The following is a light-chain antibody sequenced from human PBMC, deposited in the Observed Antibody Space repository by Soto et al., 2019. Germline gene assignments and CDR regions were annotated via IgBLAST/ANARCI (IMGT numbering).Light chain of an antibody. V-gene: IGKV3-20*01. Sequence: EIVVTQSPGTLSLSPGERATLSCRASQSISSSYLAWYQQKPGQAPRLLIYGASSRATGIPDRFSGSGSGTDFTLTISRLETEDFAVYYCQQFGSSPFTFGPGNKVDV. CDR1: QSISSSY. J-gene: IGKJ3*01. CDR2: GAS. CDR3: QQFGSSPFT.